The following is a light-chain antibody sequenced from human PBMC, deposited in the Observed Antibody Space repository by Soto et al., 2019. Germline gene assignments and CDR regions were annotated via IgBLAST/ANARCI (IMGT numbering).Light chain of an antibody. CDR2: TAS. Sequence: DIQMTQSPSSLSASVGDRVTITCRASQSISSFLNWYQQKPGKAPEILIYTASSLQSGVPSRFGGSGSGTDFTLTINYLQPEDSAAYYCQQRYSTPLTFGGGTQVEI. V-gene: IGKV1-39*01. J-gene: IGKJ4*01. CDR1: QSISSF. CDR3: QQRYSTPLT.